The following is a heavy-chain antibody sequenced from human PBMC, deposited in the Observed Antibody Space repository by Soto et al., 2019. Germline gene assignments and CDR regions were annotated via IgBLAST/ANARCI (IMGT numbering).Heavy chain of an antibody. CDR3: ASPEHSSSWYYFDY. J-gene: IGHJ4*02. Sequence: QVQLVESGGGVVRPGRSLRLSCAASGFTFSSYAMHWVRQAPGKGLEWVAVISYDGSNKYYADSVKGRFTISRDNSKNTLYLQMNSLRAEDTAVYYCASPEHSSSWYYFDYWGQGTLVTVSS. CDR1: GFTFSSYA. V-gene: IGHV3-30-3*01. D-gene: IGHD6-13*01. CDR2: ISYDGSNK.